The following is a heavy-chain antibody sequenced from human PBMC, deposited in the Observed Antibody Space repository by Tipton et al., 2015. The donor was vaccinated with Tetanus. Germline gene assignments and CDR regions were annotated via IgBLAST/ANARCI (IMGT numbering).Heavy chain of an antibody. CDR2: IYSDVYTNEST. CDR3: ARRGDNWYFDL. CDR1: GGSISRHY. J-gene: IGHJ2*01. V-gene: IGHV4-4*07. Sequence: TLSLTCTVSGGSISRHYWSWIRQPAGRGLEWIGRIYSDVYTNESTTYNPSLKNRVSMSVDTSKNQFSLKLTSVIAADTAMYYCARRGDNWYFDLWGRGTLVTVSS. D-gene: IGHD2-21*01.